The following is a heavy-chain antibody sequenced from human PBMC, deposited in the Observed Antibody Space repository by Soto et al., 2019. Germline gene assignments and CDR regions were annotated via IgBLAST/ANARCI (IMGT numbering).Heavy chain of an antibody. CDR2: IHYSGDT. D-gene: IGHD2-2*01. CDR1: GGAISGSSYY. J-gene: IGHJ6*02. V-gene: IGHV4-39*01. CDR3: ARPASSNYRMDV. Sequence: QLQLQESGPGLVKPSETLSLTCTVSGGAISGSSYYWGWIRQPPGKGLEWIGNIHYSGDTYYNPSLKSRVYIFVDTSKNQFSLKLSSVTAADTAVYYCARPASSNYRMDVWGQGTTVTVSS.